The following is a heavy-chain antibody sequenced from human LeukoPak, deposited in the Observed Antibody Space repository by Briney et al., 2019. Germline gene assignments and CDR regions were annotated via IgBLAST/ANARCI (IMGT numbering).Heavy chain of an antibody. D-gene: IGHD2-21*02. CDR1: NGFDSYY. CDR2: ITYRGSG. J-gene: IGHJ4*02. Sequence: SETLSLTCAVYNGFDSYYMTIVRQPPGKGLEWVGEITYRGSGNYNPSLKGRATISINVSQRQFSLSLRSVTAADTATYFCGVYGGDWRFDFWGQGTPITVSS. CDR3: GVYGGDWRFDF. V-gene: IGHV4-34*01.